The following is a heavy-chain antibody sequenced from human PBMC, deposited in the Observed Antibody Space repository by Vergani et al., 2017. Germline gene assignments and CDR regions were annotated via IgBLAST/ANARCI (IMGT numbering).Heavy chain of an antibody. CDR3: AREWGDDLNWFDP. J-gene: IGHJ5*02. D-gene: IGHD3-16*01. Sequence: QVQLQESGPGLVKPSQTLSLTCTVSGGSISSGGYYWSWIRQHPGKGLEWIGYIYYSGSTYYNPSLKSRVTISVDTSKNPFSLKLSSVTAAGTAMYYCAREWGDDLNWFDPWGQGTLVTVSS. CDR2: IYYSGST. V-gene: IGHV4-31*03. CDR1: GGSISSGGYY.